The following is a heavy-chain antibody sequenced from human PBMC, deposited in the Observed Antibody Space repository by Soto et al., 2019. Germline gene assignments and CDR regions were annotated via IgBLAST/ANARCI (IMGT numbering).Heavy chain of an antibody. CDR1: GFTFSSYG. D-gene: IGHD1-26*01. V-gene: IGHV3-33*01. J-gene: IGHJ3*01. CDR2: IWYDGSNK. CDR3: ARDLIGNHSIVGVLEP. Sequence: GGSLRLSCAASGFTFSSYGMHWVRQAPGKGLEWVAVIWYDGSNKYYADSVKGRFTISRDNSKNTLYLQMNSLRAEDTAVYYCARDLIGNHSIVGVLEPWGQGTMVTVSS.